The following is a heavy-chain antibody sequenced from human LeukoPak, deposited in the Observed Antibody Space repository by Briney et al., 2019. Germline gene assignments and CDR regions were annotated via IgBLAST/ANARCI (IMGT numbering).Heavy chain of an antibody. J-gene: IGHJ5*02. Sequence: ASVKVSCKAFGYTFTSNYMHWVRQAPGQGLEWMGWINPNSGGTNYAQKFQGRVTMTRDTSISTAYMELSRLRSDDTAVYYCARGIAVALNWFDPWGQGTLVTVSS. CDR2: INPNSGGT. CDR1: GYTFTSNY. CDR3: ARGIAVALNWFDP. D-gene: IGHD6-19*01. V-gene: IGHV1-2*02.